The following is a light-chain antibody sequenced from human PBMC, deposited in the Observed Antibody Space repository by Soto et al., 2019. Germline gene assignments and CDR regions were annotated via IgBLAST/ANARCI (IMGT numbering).Light chain of an antibody. CDR3: SSYADRIIVV. Sequence: QSVLTQSASASGSPGQTVTISCTGTSSDIGGYNSVSWYQQHPGKAPKVMIYDVTKRPSGVPDRFAGSTSDTTASLTVSAVQAEYEADYYCSSYADRIIVVFGT. CDR1: SSDIGGYNS. CDR2: DVT. J-gene: IGLJ1*01. V-gene: IGLV2-8*01.